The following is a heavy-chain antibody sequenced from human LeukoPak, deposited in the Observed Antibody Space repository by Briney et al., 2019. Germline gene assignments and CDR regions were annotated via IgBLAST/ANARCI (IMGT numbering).Heavy chain of an antibody. CDR1: GFTFSSYD. J-gene: IGHJ4*02. CDR3: ARGGYYDSSFDY. V-gene: IGHV3-13*01. Sequence: GGSLRLSCAASGFTFSSYDMHWGRQATGKGLEWVSAIGTAGDTYYPGSVKGRFTISRENAKNSLYLQMNSLRAGDTAVYYCARGGYYDSSFDYWGQGTLVTVSS. CDR2: IGTAGDT. D-gene: IGHD3-22*01.